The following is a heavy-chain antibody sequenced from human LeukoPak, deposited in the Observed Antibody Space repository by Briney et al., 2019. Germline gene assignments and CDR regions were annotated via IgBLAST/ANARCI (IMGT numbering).Heavy chain of an antibody. CDR2: INPNSGDT. CDR1: GYTFTNYD. D-gene: IGHD4-11*01. J-gene: IGHJ4*02. V-gene: IGHV1-2*02. Sequence: RASVTVSCKASGYTFTNYDINWVRQAPGQGREWMGWINPNSGDTNYAQKFQGRVTMTRDTAISTAYMELSRLRSDDTAVHYCATDYTDYSLDYWGQGTLVTVSS. CDR3: ATDYTDYSLDY.